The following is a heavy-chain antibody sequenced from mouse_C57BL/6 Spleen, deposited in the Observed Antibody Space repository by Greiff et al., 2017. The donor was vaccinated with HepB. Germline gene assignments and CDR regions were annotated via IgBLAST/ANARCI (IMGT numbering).Heavy chain of an antibody. J-gene: IGHJ4*01. CDR2: IDPSDSYT. V-gene: IGHV1-59*01. CDR1: GYTFTSYW. D-gene: IGHD1-1*01. CDR3: ASTVRDAMDY. Sequence: VQLQQSGAELVRPGTSVKLSCKASGYTFTSYWMHWVKQRPGQGLEWIGVIDPSDSYTNYNQKFKGKATLTVDTSSSTAYMQLSSLTSEDSAGDYCASTVRDAMDYWGQGTSVTVSS.